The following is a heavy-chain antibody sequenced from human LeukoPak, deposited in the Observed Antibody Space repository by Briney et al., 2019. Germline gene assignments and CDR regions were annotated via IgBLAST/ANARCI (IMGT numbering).Heavy chain of an antibody. J-gene: IGHJ4*02. CDR2: IKQDGSEK. CDR3: ARDLGYCSSTSCSSY. CDR1: GFIFEDYA. V-gene: IGHV3-7*01. D-gene: IGHD2-2*01. Sequence: PGGSLRLSCSASGFIFEDYAMHWVRQAPGKGLEWVANIKQDGSEKYYVDSVKGRFTISRDNAKNSLYLQMNSLRAEDTAVYYCARDLGYCSSTSCSSYWGQGTLVTVSS.